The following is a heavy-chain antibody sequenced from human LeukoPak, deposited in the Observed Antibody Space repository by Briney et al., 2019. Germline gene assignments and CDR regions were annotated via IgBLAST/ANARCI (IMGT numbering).Heavy chain of an antibody. CDR3: ARRPLRRLTGYYRYYFDY. Sequence: PSETLSLTCTVSGGSINSYYWSWIRQPPGKGLECIGYIHYAGSTNYNPSLKSRVTISVDTSKSQFSLKLSSVTAADTAVYYCARRPLRRLTGYYRYYFDYWGQGTLVTVSS. V-gene: IGHV4-59*12. J-gene: IGHJ4*02. CDR2: IHYAGST. D-gene: IGHD3-9*01. CDR1: GGSINSYY.